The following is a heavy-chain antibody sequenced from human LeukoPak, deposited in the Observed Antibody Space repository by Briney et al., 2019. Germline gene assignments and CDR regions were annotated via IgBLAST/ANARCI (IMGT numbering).Heavy chain of an antibody. V-gene: IGHV5-10-1*01. J-gene: IGHJ4*02. CDR2: IDPSDSYN. Sequence: GESLRISCKGSGYNFTNYWISWVRQMPGKGLESMGTIDPSDSYNNYSPSFQGHVTISADKSISTAYLQWSSLKASDTAMYYCARAYSRSRFDYWGQGTLVTVSS. CDR1: GYNFTNYW. D-gene: IGHD6-6*01. CDR3: ARAYSRSRFDY.